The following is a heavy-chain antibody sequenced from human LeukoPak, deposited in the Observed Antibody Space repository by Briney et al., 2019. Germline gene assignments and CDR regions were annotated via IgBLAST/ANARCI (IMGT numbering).Heavy chain of an antibody. CDR2: INHSGST. CDR1: GGSFSGYY. CDR3: ARVGGSGWPRGNLDY. D-gene: IGHD6-19*01. Sequence: PSETLSLTCAVYGGSFSGYYWSWIRQPPGKGLEWIGEINHSGSTNYNPSLKSRVTISVDTSKNQFSLKLSSVTAADTAVYYCARVGGSGWPRGNLDYWGQGTLVTVSS. V-gene: IGHV4-34*01. J-gene: IGHJ4*02.